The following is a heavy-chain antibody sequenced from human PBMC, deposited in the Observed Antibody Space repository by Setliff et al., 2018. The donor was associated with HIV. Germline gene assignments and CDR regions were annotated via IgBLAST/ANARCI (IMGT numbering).Heavy chain of an antibody. CDR1: GYTFTGYY. Sequence: ASVKVSCKASGYTFTGYYMHWVRQAPGQGLEWMGWINPDSGGTNYAQKFQGWVTMTRDTSISTAYMELSRLRSDDTAVYYCARGGLVDSSGYYYRSGGAFDIWGQGTMVTVSS. V-gene: IGHV1-2*04. J-gene: IGHJ3*02. D-gene: IGHD3-22*01. CDR3: ARGGLVDSSGYYYRSGGAFDI. CDR2: INPDSGGT.